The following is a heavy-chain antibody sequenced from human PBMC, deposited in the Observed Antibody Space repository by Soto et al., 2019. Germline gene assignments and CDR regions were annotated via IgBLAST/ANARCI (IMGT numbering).Heavy chain of an antibody. Sequence: GGSLRLSCAASGFTFSSYAMSWVRQAPGKGLEWVSAISGSGGSTYYADSVKGRFTITRDNSKNTLYLQMNSLRAEDRAVYYCAKDPSGYGDYGRDYYYYYMDVWGKGTTVTVSS. J-gene: IGHJ6*03. CDR3: AKDPSGYGDYGRDYYYYYMDV. V-gene: IGHV3-23*01. CDR2: ISGSGGST. D-gene: IGHD4-17*01. CDR1: GFTFSSYA.